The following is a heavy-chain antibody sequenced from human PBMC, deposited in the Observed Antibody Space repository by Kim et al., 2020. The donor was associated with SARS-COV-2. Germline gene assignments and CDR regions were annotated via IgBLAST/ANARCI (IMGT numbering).Heavy chain of an antibody. J-gene: IGHJ4*02. Sequence: SPSFQGQVTISADKSISTAYLQWSSLKASDTAMYYCARVGVVVVAALFDYWGQGTLVTVSS. CDR3: ARVGVVVVAALFDY. D-gene: IGHD2-15*01. V-gene: IGHV5-51*01.